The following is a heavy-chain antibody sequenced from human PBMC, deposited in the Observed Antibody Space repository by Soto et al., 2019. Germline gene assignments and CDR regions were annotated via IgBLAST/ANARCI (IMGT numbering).Heavy chain of an antibody. J-gene: IGHJ4*02. D-gene: IGHD1-7*01. V-gene: IGHV3-66*01. CDR3: AREVVGENWNYGRGFDY. CDR2: IYSGGST. CDR1: GFTVSSNY. Sequence: GGSLRLSCAASGFTVSSNYMSWVRQAPGKGLEWVSVIYSGGSTYYADSVKGRFTISRDKSKKTLYLQMNSLRAEDTAVYYCAREVVGENWNYGRGFDYWGQGTLVTVSS.